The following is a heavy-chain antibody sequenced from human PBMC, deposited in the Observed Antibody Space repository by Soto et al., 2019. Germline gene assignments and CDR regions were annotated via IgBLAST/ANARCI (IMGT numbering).Heavy chain of an antibody. J-gene: IGHJ4*02. CDR1: GFRFRDYD. Sequence: GVLSLYCTAFGFRFRDYDMTWVRHAPGRALEWISSISRSGTTTYYTDSVKGRFTISRDNSNNTLYLQMNSLRAENTAVYYCAKTVGRGTFDYWGQGTQVTVSS. V-gene: IGHV3-23*01. CDR3: AKTVGRGTFDY. D-gene: IGHD1-26*01. CDR2: ISRSGTTT.